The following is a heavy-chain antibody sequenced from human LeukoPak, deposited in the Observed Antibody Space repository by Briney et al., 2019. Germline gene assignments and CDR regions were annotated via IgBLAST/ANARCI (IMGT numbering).Heavy chain of an antibody. Sequence: SETLSLTCAVYGGSFSGYYWSWIRQPPGKGLEWIGEINHSGSTNYNPSLKSRVTISVDTSKNQFSLKLSSVTAADTAVYYCARVTGERNRRIAAAGTGRWFDPWGQGTLVAVSS. CDR1: GGSFSGYY. D-gene: IGHD6-13*01. CDR2: INHSGST. V-gene: IGHV4-34*01. CDR3: ARVTGERNRRIAAAGTGRWFDP. J-gene: IGHJ5*02.